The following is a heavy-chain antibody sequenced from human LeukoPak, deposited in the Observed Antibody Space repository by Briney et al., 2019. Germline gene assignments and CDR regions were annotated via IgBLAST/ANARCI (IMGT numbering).Heavy chain of an antibody. Sequence: QPGGSLRLSCAASGFTFTDYSMSWVRQAPGKGLEWVSGLGRSGENRYYATSVRGRFSISRDNSKDTVYLQMNSLRAEDTAIYYCVKDRSCETCMPMDAWGQGTTVTVSS. V-gene: IGHV3-23*01. CDR2: LGRSGENR. CDR1: GFTFTDYS. D-gene: IGHD2-2*01. J-gene: IGHJ6*02. CDR3: VKDRSCETCMPMDA.